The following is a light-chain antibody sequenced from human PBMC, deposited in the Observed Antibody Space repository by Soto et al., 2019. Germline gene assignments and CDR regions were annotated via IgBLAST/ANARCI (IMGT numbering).Light chain of an antibody. J-gene: IGLJ3*02. CDR3: CSYAGSSTPWV. V-gene: IGLV2-23*02. CDR2: EVS. Sequence: QSALTQPASVSGSPGQSITISCTGTSSDVGSYTLVSWYQQHPGKAPKLMIYEVSKRPSGVSNRFSGSKSGNTASLTISGLQAEDEADYYCCSYAGSSTPWVFGGGTQLTVL. CDR1: SSDVGSYTL.